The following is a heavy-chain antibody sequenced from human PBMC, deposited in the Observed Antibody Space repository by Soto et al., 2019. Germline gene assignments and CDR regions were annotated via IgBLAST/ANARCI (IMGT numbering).Heavy chain of an antibody. D-gene: IGHD6-6*01. V-gene: IGHV3-30*18. CDR3: AKDFFDSSSSLSSNEYYYYGMDV. CDR2: ISYDGSNK. CDR1: GFTFSSYG. J-gene: IGHJ6*02. Sequence: GGSLRLSCAASGFTFSSYGMHWVRQAPGKGLEWVAVISYDGSNKYYADSVKGRFTISRDNSKNTLYLQMNSLRAGDTAVYYCAKDFFDSSSSLSSNEYYYYGMDVWGQGTTVTVSS.